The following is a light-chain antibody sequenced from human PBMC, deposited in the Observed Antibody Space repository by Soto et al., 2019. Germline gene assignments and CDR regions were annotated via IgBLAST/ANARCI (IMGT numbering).Light chain of an antibody. CDR3: QQLESYPST. CDR2: AAS. V-gene: IGKV1-12*02. Sequence: IRMTQSPSSVSASLGDRVPIICRASQYIGTSLAWYQQRPGEAPKLLIYAASTLQSGVPSRFSGSGSGTDFTLTISSLQPEDFATYYCQQLESYPSTFGGGTKVDIK. CDR1: QYIGTS. J-gene: IGKJ4*01.